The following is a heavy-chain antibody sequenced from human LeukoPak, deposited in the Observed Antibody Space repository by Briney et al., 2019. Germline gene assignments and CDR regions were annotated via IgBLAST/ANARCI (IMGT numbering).Heavy chain of an antibody. CDR1: GFTFSTYG. V-gene: IGHV3-33*06. Sequence: PGGSLRLSCAASGFTFSTYGMHWVRQAPGKGLEWVAVIWYDGSNKYYADSVKGRFTISRDNAKKTLYLQMNSLRAEDTAVYYCANGQLADYWGQGTLVTVSS. CDR3: ANGQLADY. CDR2: IWYDGSNK. D-gene: IGHD1-1*01. J-gene: IGHJ4*02.